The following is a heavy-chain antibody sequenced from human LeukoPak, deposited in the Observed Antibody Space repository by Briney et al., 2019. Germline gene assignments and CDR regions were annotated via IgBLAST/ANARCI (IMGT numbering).Heavy chain of an antibody. CDR3: ARVHFPYGDFDY. CDR1: GITVSDNY. D-gene: IGHD4-17*01. J-gene: IGHJ4*02. V-gene: IGHV3-53*01. Sequence: GGSLRLSCAVSGITVSDNYMSWVRQTPGKGLEWVSTLYPAGDTYFADSVRGRFTISRDISKNTVYLQMGSLRAEDTAVYFCARVHFPYGDFDYWGQGALVTVSS. CDR2: LYPAGDT.